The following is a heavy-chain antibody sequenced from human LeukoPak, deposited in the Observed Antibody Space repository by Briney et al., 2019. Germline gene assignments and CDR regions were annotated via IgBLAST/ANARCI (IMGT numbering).Heavy chain of an antibody. CDR2: IIPILGIA. Sequence: SVKVSCKASGGTFSSYAISWVRQAPGQGLEWMGRIIPILGIANYAQKFQGRVTITADKSTSTAYMELSSLRSEDTAVYYCARGVVVTYYFDYWGQGTLVTASS. D-gene: IGHD2-21*02. CDR1: GGTFSSYA. CDR3: ARGVVVTYYFDY. V-gene: IGHV1-69*04. J-gene: IGHJ4*02.